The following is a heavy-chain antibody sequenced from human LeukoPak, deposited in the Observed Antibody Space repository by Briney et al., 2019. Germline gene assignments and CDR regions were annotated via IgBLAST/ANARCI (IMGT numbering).Heavy chain of an antibody. CDR2: INPNSGGT. V-gene: IGHV1-2*02. CDR1: GYTFTGYY. Sequence: GASVKVSCTASGYTFTGYYMHWVRQAPGQGLEWRGWINPNSGGTNYAQKFQGRVTMTRDTSISTAYMELSRLRSDDTAVYYCAVGSAHYYYYGMDVWGQGTTVTVSS. CDR3: AVGSAHYYYYGMDV. J-gene: IGHJ6*02. D-gene: IGHD1-26*01.